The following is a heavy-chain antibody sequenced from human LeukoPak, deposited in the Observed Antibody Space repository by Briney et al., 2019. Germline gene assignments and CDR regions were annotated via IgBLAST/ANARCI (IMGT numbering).Heavy chain of an antibody. CDR1: GYTFTINY. V-gene: IGHV1-46*01. Sequence: ASVKVSCKASGYTFTINYIHWVRQAPGQGLEWMGMIYPRDGSTSYAQKFQGRVTVTRDTSTSTVHMELSGLRSEDTAVYYCARDQEGFDNWGQGTLVTVSS. CDR3: ARDQEGFDN. J-gene: IGHJ4*02. CDR2: IYPRDGST.